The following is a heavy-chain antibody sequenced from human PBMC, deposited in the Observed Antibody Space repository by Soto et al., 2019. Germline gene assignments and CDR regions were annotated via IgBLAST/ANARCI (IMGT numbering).Heavy chain of an antibody. J-gene: IGHJ4*02. CDR1: GYTFTTYW. V-gene: IGHV5-51*01. CDR2: IYPSDSDT. CDR3: ARRAGVMVPCDY. D-gene: IGHD3-16*01. Sequence: GEPLKISCNTSGYTFTTYWGGWLRQGPGEGLEWLGIIYPSDSDTRYSPSFQGHVMVSVDKSLETAYMEWSSLKTSDTAVYFCARRAGVMVPCDYWGQGIQVTVS.